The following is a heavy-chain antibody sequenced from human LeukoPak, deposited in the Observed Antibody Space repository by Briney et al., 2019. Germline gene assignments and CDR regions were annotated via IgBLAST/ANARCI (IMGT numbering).Heavy chain of an antibody. V-gene: IGHV4-38-2*02. J-gene: IGHJ4*02. CDR2: IYHSGSS. D-gene: IGHD6-13*01. CDR1: GYSISSGYY. Sequence: SETLSLTCTVSGYSISSGYYWGWIRQPPGKGLEWIGSIYHSGSSYCNPSLRSRVTISVDTSKNQFSLKLSSVTAADTAVYYCARQHSSSWSRFDYWGQGTLVAVSS. CDR3: ARQHSSSWSRFDY.